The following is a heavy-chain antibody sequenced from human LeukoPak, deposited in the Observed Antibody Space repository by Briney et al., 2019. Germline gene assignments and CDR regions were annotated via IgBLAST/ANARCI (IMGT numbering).Heavy chain of an antibody. J-gene: IGHJ4*02. CDR1: GDSVSSNYAA. Sequence: SQTLSLTCGLSGDSVSSNYAAWNWLRQSPSRGLEWLGMIYYRSKWYNDYAVSVKSRIIINPETSKNQFSLQLSSVTPEDTAVYYCAKGSLERGFDFWGQGILVIVSS. V-gene: IGHV6-1*01. CDR2: IYYRSKWYN. CDR3: AKGSLERGFDF.